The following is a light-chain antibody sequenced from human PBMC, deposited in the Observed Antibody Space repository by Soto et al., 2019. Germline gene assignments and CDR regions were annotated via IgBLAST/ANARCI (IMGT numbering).Light chain of an antibody. CDR3: SSYPGGSTDV. J-gene: IGLJ1*01. CDR2: DVS. Sequence: QSALTQPASVSGSPGQSITISCTGTSSDIGGYKYVSWYQQHPGKAPKLLIYDVSNRPSGVSNRFSGSKSGNTATLTISGLQGEDEAEDYCSSYPGGSTDVFGTGTKVTVL. V-gene: IGLV2-14*01. CDR1: SSDIGGYKY.